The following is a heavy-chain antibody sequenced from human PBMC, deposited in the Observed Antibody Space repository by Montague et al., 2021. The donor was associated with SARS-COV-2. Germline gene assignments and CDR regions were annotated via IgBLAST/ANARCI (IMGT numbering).Heavy chain of an antibody. D-gene: IGHD3-3*01. CDR3: AREPRETGSGWYYDFWSGYSLPRGYYYYGMDV. V-gene: IGHV3-48*03. CDR2: ISSSGSTI. J-gene: IGHJ6*02. CDR1: GFTFSSYE. Sequence: LKLSLAASGFTFSSYEMNWVRQAPGKGLEWVSYISSSGSTIYYADSVKGRFTISRDNAKNSLYLQMNSLRAEDTAVYYCAREPRETGSGWYYDFWSGYSLPRGYYYYGMDVWGQETTVTVSS.